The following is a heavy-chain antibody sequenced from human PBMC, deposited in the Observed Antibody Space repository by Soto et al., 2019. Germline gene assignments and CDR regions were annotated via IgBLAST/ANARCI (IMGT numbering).Heavy chain of an antibody. CDR2: IYYSGST. Sequence: PSETLSLTCTVSGGSISSYYWSWIRQPPGKGLEWIGYIYYSGSTNYNPSLKSRVTISVDTSKNQFSLKLSSVTAADTAVYYCARLIGNSPELSWFDPWGQGTLVTVSS. CDR1: GGSISSYY. J-gene: IGHJ5*02. D-gene: IGHD3-16*02. V-gene: IGHV4-59*01. CDR3: ARLIGNSPELSWFDP.